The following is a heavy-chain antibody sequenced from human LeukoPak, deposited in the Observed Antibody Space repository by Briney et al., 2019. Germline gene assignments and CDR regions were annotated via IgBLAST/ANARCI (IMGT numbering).Heavy chain of an antibody. CDR2: TSAYTGNT. D-gene: IGHD6-13*01. CDR3: ARGSSTWYFEY. J-gene: IGHJ4*02. CDR1: GYTFTSYD. V-gene: IGHV1-18*01. Sequence: ASVKVSCKASGYTFTSYDINWVRQAPGQGLEWMGRTSAYTGNTNYAQKFQGKVTMTTDTSTSTAYMELRSLTSDDTAVYYCARGSSTWYFEYWGQGTLVTVSS.